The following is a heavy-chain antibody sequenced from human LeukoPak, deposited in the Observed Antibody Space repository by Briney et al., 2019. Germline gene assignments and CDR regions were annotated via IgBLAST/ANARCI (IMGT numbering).Heavy chain of an antibody. CDR3: ARETSRGLDH. CDR1: RASLSSYF. Sequence: SETLSLTCTVSRASLSSYFWSWIRQPAGKGLEWIGRFYTGGSTHFNTSLKSRLTMSANTSTKQFSLRLRSVTAADTAVYYCARETSRGLDHWGQGILVTVSS. CDR2: FYTGGST. D-gene: IGHD2-15*01. J-gene: IGHJ4*02. V-gene: IGHV4-4*07.